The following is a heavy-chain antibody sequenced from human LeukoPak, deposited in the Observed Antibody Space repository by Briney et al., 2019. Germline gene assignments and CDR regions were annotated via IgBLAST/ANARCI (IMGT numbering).Heavy chain of an antibody. D-gene: IGHD5-24*01. Sequence: SETLSLTCTVSAGSISSHYWSWIRQPPGKGLEWIGYLFYSGSTNYNPSLKSRVTISVDTSKNQFSLRLSSVTAADTAVYYCATAPRDGYIINWFDPWGQGTLVTVSS. CDR1: AGSISSHY. CDR3: ATAPRDGYIINWFDP. J-gene: IGHJ5*02. CDR2: LFYSGST. V-gene: IGHV4-59*11.